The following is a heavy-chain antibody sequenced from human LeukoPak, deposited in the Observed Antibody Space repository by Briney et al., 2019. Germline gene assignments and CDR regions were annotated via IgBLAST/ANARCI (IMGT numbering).Heavy chain of an antibody. CDR3: ARDRRCSSTSCYYFDY. J-gene: IGHJ4*02. Sequence: SGTLSLTCAVSGGSISSSNWWSWVRQPPGKGLEWIGEIYHSGSTNYNPSLKSRVTISVDKSKNQFSLKLSSVTAADTAVYYCARDRRCSSTSCYYFDYWGQGTLATVSS. CDR1: GGSISSSNW. V-gene: IGHV4-4*02. D-gene: IGHD2-2*01. CDR2: IYHSGST.